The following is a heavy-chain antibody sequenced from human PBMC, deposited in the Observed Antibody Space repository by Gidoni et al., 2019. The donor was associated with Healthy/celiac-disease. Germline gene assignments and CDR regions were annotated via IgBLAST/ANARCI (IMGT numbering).Heavy chain of an antibody. D-gene: IGHD1-26*01. Sequence: QVQLVQSSAEVKTPGASVKVSCTASGYTFPGYYMHWVRQAPGQGLEWMGWINPNSCGTNYAQKCQGRVTMTRDTSISTAYMELSRLRSDDTAVYYCARDLGLGESKVITYWYFDLWGRGTLVTVSS. CDR3: ARDLGLGESKVITYWYFDL. V-gene: IGHV1-2*02. J-gene: IGHJ2*01. CDR2: INPNSCGT. CDR1: GYTFPGYY.